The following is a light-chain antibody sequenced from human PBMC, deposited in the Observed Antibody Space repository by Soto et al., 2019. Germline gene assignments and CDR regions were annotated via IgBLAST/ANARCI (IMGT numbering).Light chain of an antibody. V-gene: IGKV1-5*01. CDR1: QSISSW. CDR2: DAS. Sequence: DIQMTQSPSTLSASVGDRVTITCRASQSISSWLAWYQQKPGKAPKLLIYDASSLESGVPSRFSSSGSGTEFTLTIASLQPDDFATYYCQQYNSYPWTFRQGTKVEIK. J-gene: IGKJ1*01. CDR3: QQYNSYPWT.